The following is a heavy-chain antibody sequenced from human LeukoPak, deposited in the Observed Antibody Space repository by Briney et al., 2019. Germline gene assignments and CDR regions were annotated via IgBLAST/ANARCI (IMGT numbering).Heavy chain of an antibody. CDR3: ARDLFPSTTAYFDY. D-gene: IGHD4-11*01. CDR2: ISAYNGNT. V-gene: IGHV1-18*01. CDR1: GYSFTSYG. Sequence: ASVKVSCKASGYSFTSYGISWVRQAPGQGLEWMGWISAYNGNTNYAQKLQGRVTMTTDTSTSTAYMELRSLRSDDTAVYYCARDLFPSTTAYFDYWGQGTLVTVSS. J-gene: IGHJ4*02.